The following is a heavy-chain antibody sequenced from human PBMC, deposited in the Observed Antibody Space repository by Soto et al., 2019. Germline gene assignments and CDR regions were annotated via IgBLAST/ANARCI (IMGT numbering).Heavy chain of an antibody. CDR3: AGGGVRGVITRTRDYYGMDV. J-gene: IGHJ6*02. V-gene: IGHV5-51*01. Sequence: GESLKISCKGSGYSFISYWIGWVRQMPGKSLEWMGIIYPGDSDTRYSPSFQGQVTISADKSISTAYLQWSSLKASDTAMYYCAGGGVRGVITRTRDYYGMDVWGQGTTVTVSS. CDR2: IYPGDSDT. D-gene: IGHD3-10*01. CDR1: GYSFISYW.